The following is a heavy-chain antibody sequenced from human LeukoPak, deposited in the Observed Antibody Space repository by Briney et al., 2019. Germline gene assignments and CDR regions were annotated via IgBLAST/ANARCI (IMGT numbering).Heavy chain of an antibody. CDR3: ARDHDSSGYPPSPFDY. V-gene: IGHV3-48*04. D-gene: IGHD3-22*01. Sequence: GGSLRLSCAASGFTFSSYSMNWVRQAPGKGLEWVSYISSSSSTIYYADSVKGRFTISRDNAKNSLYLQMNSLRAEDTAVYYCARDHDSSGYPPSPFDYWGQGTLVTVSS. CDR2: ISSSSSTI. CDR1: GFTFSSYS. J-gene: IGHJ4*02.